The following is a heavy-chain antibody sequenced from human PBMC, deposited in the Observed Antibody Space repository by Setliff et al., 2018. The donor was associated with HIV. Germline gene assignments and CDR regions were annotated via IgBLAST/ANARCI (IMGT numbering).Heavy chain of an antibody. CDR1: GGSFSGYY. D-gene: IGHD3-22*01. Sequence: SETLSLTCAVYGGSFSGYYWSWIRQPPGKGLEWIGEINHSGSTNYNPSLKSRVTISVDTSKNQFSLKLSSVTAADTAVYYCARGNYYDSSGYYPGSRGHDAFDIWGQGTMVTVSS. J-gene: IGHJ3*02. CDR2: INHSGST. CDR3: ARGNYYDSSGYYPGSRGHDAFDI. V-gene: IGHV4-34*01.